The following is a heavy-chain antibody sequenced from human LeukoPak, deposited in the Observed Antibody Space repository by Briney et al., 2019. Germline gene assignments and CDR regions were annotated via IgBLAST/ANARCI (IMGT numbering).Heavy chain of an antibody. CDR2: ISYDGIKK. V-gene: IGHV3-30-3*01. J-gene: IGHJ4*02. D-gene: IGHD6-19*01. CDR3: ARDGIVVAGSLDQ. CDR1: GFTFSTYA. Sequence: GRSLRLSCAASGFTFSTYAMHWVRQAPGKGLEWVAVISYDGIKKYHADSVKGRFSISRDNSKNTLYLQMNSLRAEDTAVYYCARDGIVVAGSLDQWGQGTLVTVSS.